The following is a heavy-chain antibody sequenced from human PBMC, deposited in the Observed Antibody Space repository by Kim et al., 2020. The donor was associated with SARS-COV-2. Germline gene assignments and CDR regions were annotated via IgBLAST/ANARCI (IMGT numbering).Heavy chain of an antibody. CDR3: ARANGYEGYYYYYMDV. CDR2: IWYDGSNK. D-gene: IGHD5-18*01. Sequence: GGSLRLSCAASGFIFRNYGMHWVRQAPGKGLQWVAVIWYDGSNKYYIDSVKGRFTVSRDNSKKTLYLQVNSLRAEDTAVYYCARANGYEGYYYYYMDVWG. J-gene: IGHJ6*03. V-gene: IGHV3-33*01. CDR1: GFIFRNYG.